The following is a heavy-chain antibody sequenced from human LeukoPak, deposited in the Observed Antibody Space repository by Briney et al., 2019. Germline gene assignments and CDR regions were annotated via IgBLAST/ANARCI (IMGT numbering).Heavy chain of an antibody. J-gene: IGHJ5*02. CDR3: ARQASSWHIWFDP. CDR2: IYYSGST. V-gene: IGHV4-39*01. D-gene: IGHD6-13*01. Sequence: SETLSLTCTVSGGSISSSSYYWGWIRQPPWKGPEWIGSIYYSGSTYYNPSLKRRVTISVDTSKNQFSLKLSSVTAADTAVYYCARQASSWHIWFDPWGQGTLVTVSS. CDR1: GGSISSSSYY.